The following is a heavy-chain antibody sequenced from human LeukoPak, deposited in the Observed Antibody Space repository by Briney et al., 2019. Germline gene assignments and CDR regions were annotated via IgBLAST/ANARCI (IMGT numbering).Heavy chain of an antibody. CDR3: AYEQWLVPLFDY. Sequence: GGSLRLSCAASGFTFDDYAMHWVRQAPGKGLEWVSGISWNSGSIGYADSVKGRFTISRDNSKNTLCLQMNSLRAEDTAVYYCAYEQWLVPLFDYWGQGTLVTVSS. D-gene: IGHD6-19*01. CDR2: ISWNSGSI. J-gene: IGHJ4*02. V-gene: IGHV3-9*01. CDR1: GFTFDDYA.